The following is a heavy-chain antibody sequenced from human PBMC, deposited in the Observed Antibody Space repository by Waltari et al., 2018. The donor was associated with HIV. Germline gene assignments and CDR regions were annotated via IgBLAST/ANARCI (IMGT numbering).Heavy chain of an antibody. V-gene: IGHV1-46*01. CDR2: INPSGGYT. CDR3: ARVAYSSSWTPPFDY. J-gene: IGHJ4*02. CDR1: GYTFTSYY. D-gene: IGHD6-13*01. Sequence: QVQLVQSGAEVKKPGASVKVSCKASGYTFTSYYMHWVRQAPGQGLEWMVIINPSGGYTSYAQKFQGRVTMTRDTSTSTVYMELSSMRSDDAAVYYCARVAYSSSWTPPFDYWGQGTLVTVS.